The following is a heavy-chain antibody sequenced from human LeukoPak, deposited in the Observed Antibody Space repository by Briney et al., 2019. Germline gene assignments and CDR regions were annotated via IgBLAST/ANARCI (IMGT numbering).Heavy chain of an antibody. J-gene: IGHJ4*02. D-gene: IGHD3-10*01. Sequence: ASVKVSCKASGYTFTGYYMHWVRQAPGQGLEWMGWINPNSGGTNYAQKFQGRVTMTRDTSISTAYMELGRLRSDDTAVYYCAVVMVRGDDLDYWGQGTLVTVSS. V-gene: IGHV1-2*02. CDR2: INPNSGGT. CDR1: GYTFTGYY. CDR3: AVVMVRGDDLDY.